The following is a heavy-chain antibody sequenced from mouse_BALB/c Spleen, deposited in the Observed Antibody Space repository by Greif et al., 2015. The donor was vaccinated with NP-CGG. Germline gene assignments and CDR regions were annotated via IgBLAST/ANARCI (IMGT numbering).Heavy chain of an antibody. J-gene: IGHJ1*01. D-gene: IGHD1-1*01. CDR1: GFSLTSYG. Sequence: QVQLKESGPGLVAPSQSLSITCTVSGFSLTSYGVHWVRQPPGKGLEWLGVIWAGGSTNYNSALMSRLSISKDNSKSQVFLKMNSLQTDDTAMYYCARAVTTVPLYWYLDVWGAGTTVTVSS. CDR3: ARAVTTVPLYWYLDV. V-gene: IGHV2-9*02. CDR2: IWAGGST.